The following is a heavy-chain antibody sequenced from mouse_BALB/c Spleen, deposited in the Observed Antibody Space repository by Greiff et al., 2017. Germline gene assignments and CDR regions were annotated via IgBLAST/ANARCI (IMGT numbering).Heavy chain of an antibody. D-gene: IGHD2-10*02. CDR1: GYTFTSYW. V-gene: IGHV1S22*01. CDR2: IYPGSGST. CDR3: TREEYGTFDY. Sequence: LQQPGSELVRPGASVKLSCTASGYTFTSYWMHWVKQRHGQGLEWIGNIYPGSGSTNYDEKFKSKGTLTVDTSSSTAYMHLSSLTSEDSAVYYCTREEYGTFDYWGQGTTLTVSS. J-gene: IGHJ2*01.